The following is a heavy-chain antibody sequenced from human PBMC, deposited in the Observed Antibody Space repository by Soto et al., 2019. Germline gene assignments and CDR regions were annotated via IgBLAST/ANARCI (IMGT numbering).Heavy chain of an antibody. V-gene: IGHV1-18*01. CDR2: ISAYNGNT. CDR3: AREEYYYDSSGYYSPFDY. Sequence: ASVKVSCKASGYTFTSYGISWVRQAPGQGLEWMGWISAYNGNTNYAQKLQGRVTMTTDTSTSTAYMELRSLRSDDTAVYYCAREEYYYDSSGYYSPFDYWGQGTLVTVSS. D-gene: IGHD3-22*01. J-gene: IGHJ4*02. CDR1: GYTFTSYG.